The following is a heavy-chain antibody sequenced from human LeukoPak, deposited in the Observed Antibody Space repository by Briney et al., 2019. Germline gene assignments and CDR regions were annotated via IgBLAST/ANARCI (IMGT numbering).Heavy chain of an antibody. CDR3: ARAAGSGVVS. J-gene: IGHJ5*01. CDR2: INPNSGGT. CDR1: GYTFIGYY. D-gene: IGHD1-26*01. V-gene: IGHV1-2*02. Sequence: ASVKVSCKASGYTFIGYYMHWVRQAPGQGLEWMGWINPNSGGTNYAQKFQGRVTMTRDTSITTAYMEVSGLRSDDTAVYFCARAAGSGVVSWGQGTLVTVSS.